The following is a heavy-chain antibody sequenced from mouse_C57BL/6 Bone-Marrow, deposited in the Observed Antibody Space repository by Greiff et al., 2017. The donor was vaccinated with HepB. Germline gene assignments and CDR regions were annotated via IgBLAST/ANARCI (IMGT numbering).Heavy chain of an antibody. CDR3: ARGGQFIG. CDR2: IYPGDGDT. CDR1: GYAFSSSW. V-gene: IGHV1-82*01. Sequence: QVQLQQSGPELVKPGASVKISCKASGYAFSSSWMNWVKQRPGKGLEWIGRIYPGDGDTNYNGKFKGKATLAADKSSSTAYMQLSSLTSEDSAVYCCARGGQFIGWGQGTLVTVSA. J-gene: IGHJ3*01. D-gene: IGHD1-1*01.